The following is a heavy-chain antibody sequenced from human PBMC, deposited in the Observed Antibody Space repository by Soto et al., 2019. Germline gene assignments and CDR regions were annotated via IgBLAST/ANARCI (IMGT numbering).Heavy chain of an antibody. CDR2: IKQDGSEK. J-gene: IGHJ4*02. CDR3: VRQARTYNDYGDFDY. CDR1: GFTFSSYW. V-gene: IGHV3-7*05. D-gene: IGHD4-17*01. Sequence: GGSLILSCAASGFTFSSYWMTWVRQAPGKGLEWVADIKQDGSEKYYVDSVKGRFTISRDNAKNSLYLQMNSLRAEDTAVYYCVRQARTYNDYGDFDYWGQGTLVTVSS.